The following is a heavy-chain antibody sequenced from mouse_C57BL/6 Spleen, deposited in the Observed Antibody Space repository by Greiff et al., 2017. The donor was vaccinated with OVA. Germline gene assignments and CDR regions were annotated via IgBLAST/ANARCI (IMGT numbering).Heavy chain of an antibody. J-gene: IGHJ4*01. CDR3: ARSGYYGSSYENYAMDY. V-gene: IGHV1-55*01. CDR2: IYPGSGST. Sequence: VQLQQSGAELVKPGASVKMSCKASGYTFTSYWITWVTQRPGQGLEWIGDIYPGSGSTNYNEKFKSKATLTVDTSSSTAYMQLSSLTSEDSAVYYCARSGYYGSSYENYAMDYWGQGTSVTVSS. CDR1: GYTFTSYW. D-gene: IGHD1-1*01.